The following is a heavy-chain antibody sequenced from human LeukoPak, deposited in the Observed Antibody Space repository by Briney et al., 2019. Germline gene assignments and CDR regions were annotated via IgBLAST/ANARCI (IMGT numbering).Heavy chain of an antibody. CDR2: IYTSGST. CDR1: GGSISSSSYY. Sequence: SETLSLTCTVSGGSISSSSYYWGWIRQPPGGGLEWIGRIYTSGSTNYNPSLKSRVTISVDTSKNQFSLKLSSVTAADTAAYYCARGGAATRYYYYMDVWGKGTTVTVSS. V-gene: IGHV4-39*07. CDR3: ARGGAATRYYYYMDV. D-gene: IGHD2-15*01. J-gene: IGHJ6*03.